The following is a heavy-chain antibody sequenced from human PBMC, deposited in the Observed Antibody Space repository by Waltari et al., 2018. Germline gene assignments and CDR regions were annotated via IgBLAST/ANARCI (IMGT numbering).Heavy chain of an antibody. CDR1: GYSISSGYY. J-gene: IGHJ5*02. CDR3: ARHLSPAARLGFDP. V-gene: IGHV4-38-2*01. D-gene: IGHD2-2*01. Sequence: QVQLQESGPGLVKPSETLSLTCAVSGYSISSGYYWGWIRQPPGKGLDWIGSIYHSGSTYYNPSLKSRVTISVDTSKNQFSLKLSSVTAADTAVYYCARHLSPAARLGFDPWGQGTLVTVSS. CDR2: IYHSGST.